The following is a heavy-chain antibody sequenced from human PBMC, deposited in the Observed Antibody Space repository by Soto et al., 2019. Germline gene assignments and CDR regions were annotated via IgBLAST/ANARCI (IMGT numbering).Heavy chain of an antibody. V-gene: IGHV3-48*01. Sequence: EVQLVESGGGLVQPGGSLRLSCAASGFTFSAYSMNWVRQAPGKGLEWVSYISSRTNKIYYADSVQGRFIISRDDAKNSRSLQMNSLRVVDTAVSYCVKDRRIGPGADIYFDSWGQATLVTVSS. CDR3: VKDRRIGPGADIYFDS. D-gene: IGHD2-2*01. CDR1: GFTFSAYS. CDR2: ISSRTNKI. J-gene: IGHJ4*02.